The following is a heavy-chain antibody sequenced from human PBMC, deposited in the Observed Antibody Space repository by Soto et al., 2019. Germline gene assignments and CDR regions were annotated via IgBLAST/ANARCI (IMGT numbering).Heavy chain of an antibody. CDR3: ARECTDIAARRWFDP. J-gene: IGHJ5*02. D-gene: IGHD6-6*01. V-gene: IGHV4-38-2*02. CDR1: GYSISSGYY. Sequence: SETLSLTCTVSGYSISSGYYWGWIRQPPGKGLEWIGSIYHSGSTYYNPSLKSRVTISVDTSKNQFSLKLSSVTAADTAVYYCARECTDIAARRWFDPWGQGTLVTVSS. CDR2: IYHSGST.